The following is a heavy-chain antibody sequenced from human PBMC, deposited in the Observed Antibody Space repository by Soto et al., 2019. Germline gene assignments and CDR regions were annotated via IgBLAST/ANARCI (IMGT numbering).Heavy chain of an antibody. CDR3: ARGPWLRSSFDY. Sequence: WTWIRQPPGKGLEWIGEINHSGNTNYNPSLKSRVTISGDTSKNQFSLRMNSVTAADTAVYYCARGPWLRSSFDYWGQGTLVTVSS. D-gene: IGHD5-12*01. J-gene: IGHJ4*02. V-gene: IGHV4-34*01. CDR2: INHSGNT.